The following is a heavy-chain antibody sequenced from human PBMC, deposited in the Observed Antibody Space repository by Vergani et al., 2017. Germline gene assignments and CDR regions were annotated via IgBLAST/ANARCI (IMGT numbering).Heavy chain of an antibody. D-gene: IGHD3-3*01. CDR2: ISSSSSTI. Sequence: EVQLVESGGGLVQPGGSLRLSCAASGFTFSSYSMNWVRQAPGKGLEWVSYISSSSSTIYYADSVKGRFTISRDNAKNSLYLQMNSLRAEDTAVYYCARDWVITIFGVSADAFDIWGQGTMVTVSS. J-gene: IGHJ3*02. V-gene: IGHV3-48*04. CDR1: GFTFSSYS. CDR3: ARDWVITIFGVSADAFDI.